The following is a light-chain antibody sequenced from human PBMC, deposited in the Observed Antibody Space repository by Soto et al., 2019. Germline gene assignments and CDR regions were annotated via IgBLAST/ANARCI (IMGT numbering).Light chain of an antibody. CDR2: GAS. V-gene: IGKV3-20*01. CDR1: QSVSSSY. Sequence: EIVLTQSPGPLSLSPGEGATLSCTSSQSVSSSYIAWYQKRPGQTPSLIIYGASTRATGIPDRFSGSGSGTHFTLTISRLEPGDFAVYYCQHFGGTTFTFGQGTRLEIK. CDR3: QHFGGTTFT. J-gene: IGKJ5*01.